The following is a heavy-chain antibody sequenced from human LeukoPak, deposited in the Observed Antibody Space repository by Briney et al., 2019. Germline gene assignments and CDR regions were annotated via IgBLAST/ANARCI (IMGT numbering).Heavy chain of an antibody. CDR1: GFTFSNYN. CDR2: INNGSNYI. D-gene: IGHD6-13*01. CDR3: ASRSINWYRGNNWFDP. J-gene: IGHJ5*02. V-gene: IGHV3-21*01. Sequence: GGSLRLSCTASGFTFSNYNMNWVRQAPGKGLEWVSSINNGSNYINYADSVKGRFTISRDNAQNSLYLQMNSLRAEDTAVYYCASRSINWYRGNNWFDPWGQGTLVTVSS.